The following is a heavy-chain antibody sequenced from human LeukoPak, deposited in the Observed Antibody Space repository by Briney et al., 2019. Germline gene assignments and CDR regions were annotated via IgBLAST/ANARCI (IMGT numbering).Heavy chain of an antibody. Sequence: SETLSLTCAVYGGSFSGYYWSWIRQPPGKGLEWIGEINHSGSTNYNPSLKSRVTISVDTSKNQFSLKLSSVTAADTAVYYCARVYCSGGSCYYDYWGQGTLVTVSS. V-gene: IGHV4-34*01. CDR3: ARVYCSGGSCYYDY. J-gene: IGHJ4*02. CDR2: INHSGST. CDR1: GGSFSGYY. D-gene: IGHD2-15*01.